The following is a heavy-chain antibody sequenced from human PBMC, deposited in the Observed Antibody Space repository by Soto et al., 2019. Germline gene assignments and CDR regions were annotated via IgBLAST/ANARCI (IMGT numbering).Heavy chain of an antibody. CDR2: ISAYNGNT. CDR3: ARDEMTGYSSGYYYGMDV. Sequence: GASVKVSCKASGYTFTSYGISWVRQAPGQGLEWMGWISAYNGNTNYAQKLQGRVTMTTDTSTSTAYMELRSLRSDDTAVYYCARDEMTGYSSGYYYGMDVWGQGTTVTVSS. V-gene: IGHV1-18*01. J-gene: IGHJ6*02. CDR1: GYTFTSYG. D-gene: IGHD6-25*01.